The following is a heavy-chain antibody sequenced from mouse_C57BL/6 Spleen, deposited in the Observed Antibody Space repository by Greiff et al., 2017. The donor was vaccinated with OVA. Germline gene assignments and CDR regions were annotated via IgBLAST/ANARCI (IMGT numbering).Heavy chain of an antibody. J-gene: IGHJ2*01. CDR2: ISSGSSTI. CDR1: GFTFSDYG. V-gene: IGHV5-17*01. Sequence: EVKLVESGGGLVKPGGSLKLSCAASGFTFSDYGMHWVRQAPEKGLEWVAYISSGSSTIYYADTVKGRFTISRDNAKNTLFLQMTSLRSEDTAMYYCARSDGYPDDWGQGTTLTVSS. D-gene: IGHD2-3*01. CDR3: ARSDGYPDD.